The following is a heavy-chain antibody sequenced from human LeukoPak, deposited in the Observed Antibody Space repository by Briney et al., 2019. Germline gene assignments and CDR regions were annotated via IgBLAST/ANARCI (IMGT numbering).Heavy chain of an antibody. D-gene: IGHD3-22*01. CDR3: ARATSDYYYDSSGYLDY. CDR1: GFTFSSYA. V-gene: IGHV3-23*01. J-gene: IGHJ4*02. Sequence: PGGSLRLSCAASGFTFSSYAMSWVRQAPGKGLEWVSAISGSGGSTYYADSVKGRFTISRDNSKNTLYLQMNSLRAEDTAVYYCARATSDYYYDSSGYLDYWGQGTLVTVSS. CDR2: ISGSGGST.